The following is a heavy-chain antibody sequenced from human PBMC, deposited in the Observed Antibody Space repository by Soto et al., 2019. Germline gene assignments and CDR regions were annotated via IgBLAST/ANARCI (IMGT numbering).Heavy chain of an antibody. CDR2: IYYSGST. V-gene: IGHV4-39*01. J-gene: IGHJ4*02. Sequence: QLQLQESGPGLVKPSETLSLTCTVSGGSISSSSYYWGWIRQPPGKGLEWIGSIYYSGSTYYNPSLKSRVTISVDTSKNQFSLKLSSVTAADTAVYYRARHSPTIAARPGWYYFDYWGQGTLVTVSS. CDR3: ARHSPTIAARPGWYYFDY. D-gene: IGHD6-6*01. CDR1: GGSISSSSYY.